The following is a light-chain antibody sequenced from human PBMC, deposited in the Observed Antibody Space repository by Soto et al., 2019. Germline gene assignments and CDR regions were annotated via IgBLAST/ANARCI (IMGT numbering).Light chain of an antibody. Sequence: EIVMTQSPATLSVSPGERATLSCRASQRVSSNLAWYQQKPGQAPRLLIYGASTRATGIPARFSGSGSGAEFTLTISSLQSEAFAVYYCQQYNNWPLYTFGQGIKLEIK. CDR1: QRVSSN. CDR3: QQYNNWPLYT. V-gene: IGKV3-15*01. CDR2: GAS. J-gene: IGKJ2*01.